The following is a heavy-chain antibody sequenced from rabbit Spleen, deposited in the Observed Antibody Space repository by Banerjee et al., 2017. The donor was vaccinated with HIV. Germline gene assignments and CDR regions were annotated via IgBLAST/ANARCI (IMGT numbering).Heavy chain of an antibody. CDR1: GVSFSDKDV. V-gene: IGHV1S45*01. D-gene: IGHD1-1*01. J-gene: IGHJ6*01. Sequence: ERLEESGGGLVQPEGSLTLTCKASGVSFSDKDVMCWVRQAPGKGLEWIACIDVVGSGTTYYATWAKGRFTISKSSSTTVTLQMTSLTAANTATYFCARDSGDWCFDLWGPGTLVTVS. CDR3: ARDSGDWCFDL. CDR2: IDVVGSGTT.